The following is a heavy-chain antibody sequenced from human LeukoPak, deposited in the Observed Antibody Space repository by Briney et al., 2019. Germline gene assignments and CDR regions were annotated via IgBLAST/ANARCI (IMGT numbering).Heavy chain of an antibody. J-gene: IGHJ4*02. D-gene: IGHD5-24*01. CDR1: GYSISSGYY. CDR2: IYHSGRS. CDR3: ARGRGRDGDNLAP. Sequence: AETLSLTCTVSGYSISSGYYWGWIRQSPGKGLEWIGSIYHSGRSYYNPSLKSRVTISVDTSKNYFSLELSSVTAADTAVYYCARGRGRDGDNLAPWGQGTQVTVSS. V-gene: IGHV4-38-2*02.